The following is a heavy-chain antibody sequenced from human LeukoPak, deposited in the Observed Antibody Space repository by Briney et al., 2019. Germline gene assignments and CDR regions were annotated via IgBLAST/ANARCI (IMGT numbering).Heavy chain of an antibody. CDR2: IIGGAGST. J-gene: IGHJ4*02. D-gene: IGHD2-15*01. Sequence: GGTLRLSCAASGFSFSSHGMSWVRQAPGKGLEWVSGIIGGAGSTYYADSVKGRFTISRDNSKNTLYLQMNSLRAEDTAVYYCARDKFIGSGLDYWGQGTLVTVSS. V-gene: IGHV3-23*01. CDR3: ARDKFIGSGLDY. CDR1: GFSFSSHG.